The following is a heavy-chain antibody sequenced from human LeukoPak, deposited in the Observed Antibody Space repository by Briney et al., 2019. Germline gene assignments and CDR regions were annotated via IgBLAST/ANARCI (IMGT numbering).Heavy chain of an antibody. J-gene: IGHJ4*02. CDR1: GGTFSSYA. Sequence: ASVKVSCKASGGTFSSYAISWVRQAPGQGLEWMGWINTNTGNPTYAQGFTGRFVFSLDTSVSTAYLQISSLKAEDTAVHYCARAPFVAAAGTFDYWGQGTLVTVSS. V-gene: IGHV7-4-1*02. CDR3: ARAPFVAAAGTFDY. CDR2: INTNTGNP. D-gene: IGHD6-13*01.